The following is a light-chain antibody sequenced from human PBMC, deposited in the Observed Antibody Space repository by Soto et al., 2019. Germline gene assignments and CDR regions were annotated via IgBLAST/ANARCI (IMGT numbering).Light chain of an antibody. CDR2: GAS. Sequence: EIVLTQSPGTLSLSPGERATLSCRASLSVSSNYVAWYQQKPGQAPRLLIYGASSRATGIPDRFSGSGSGTDFILTISRLEPEDFAVYYCKQYGTSPPTFGQGKRLEIK. CDR3: KQYGTSPPT. J-gene: IGKJ5*01. CDR1: LSVSSNY. V-gene: IGKV3-20*01.